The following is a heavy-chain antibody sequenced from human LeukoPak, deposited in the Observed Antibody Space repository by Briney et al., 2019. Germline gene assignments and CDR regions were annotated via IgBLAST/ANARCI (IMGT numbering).Heavy chain of an antibody. J-gene: IGHJ6*02. Sequence: SETLPLTCTVSGGSVSSGSYYWSWIRQPPGKGLEWIVYIYYSGSTNYNPSLKSRVTISVDTSKNQFSLKLSSVTAADTAVYYCARDPLHSSSWYYYYYGMDVWGQGTTVTVSS. CDR2: IYYSGST. V-gene: IGHV4-61*01. CDR3: ARDPLHSSSWYYYYYGMDV. CDR1: GGSVSSGSYY. D-gene: IGHD6-13*01.